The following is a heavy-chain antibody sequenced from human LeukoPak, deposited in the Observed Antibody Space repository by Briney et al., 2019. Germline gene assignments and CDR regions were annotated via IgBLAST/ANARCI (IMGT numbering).Heavy chain of an antibody. V-gene: IGHV3-33*06. J-gene: IGHJ5*02. CDR1: GFTFSSYG. D-gene: IGHD4-17*01. Sequence: GGSLRLSCAASGFTFSSYGMHWVRQAPGKGLEWVAVIWYDGSNKYYADSVKGRFTISRDNSKDTLYLQMNSLRAEDTAVYYCAKTDGDYPDNWFDPWGQGTLVTVSS. CDR2: IWYDGSNK. CDR3: AKTDGDYPDNWFDP.